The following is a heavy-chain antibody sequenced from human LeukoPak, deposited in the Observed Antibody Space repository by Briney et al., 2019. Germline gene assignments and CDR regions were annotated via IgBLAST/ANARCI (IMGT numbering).Heavy chain of an antibody. V-gene: IGHV3-23*01. J-gene: IGHJ4*02. D-gene: IGHD4-17*01. CDR2: ISGSGGST. Sequence: PGGSLRLSRAASGFTFSSYAMYWVRQAPGKGLEWVSTISGSGGSTYYADSVKGRFTISRDNSKNTLYLQMNSLRAEDTAVYYCAKDGLRGDFDYWGQGTLVTVSS. CDR1: GFTFSSYA. CDR3: AKDGLRGDFDY.